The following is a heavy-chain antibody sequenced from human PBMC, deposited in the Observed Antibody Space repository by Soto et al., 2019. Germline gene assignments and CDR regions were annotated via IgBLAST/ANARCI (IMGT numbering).Heavy chain of an antibody. CDR1: GGSISSGGYY. CDR2: IYYSGST. D-gene: IGHD3-16*01. Sequence: QVQLQESGPGLVKPSQTLSLTCTVSGGSISSGGYYWSWIRQHPGKGLEWIGYIYYSGSTYYNPSLKGRVTISVDTSKNQFSLKLSSVTAADTAVYYCARDTGGGGWYFDLWGRGTLVTVSS. CDR3: ARDTGGGGWYFDL. V-gene: IGHV4-31*03. J-gene: IGHJ2*01.